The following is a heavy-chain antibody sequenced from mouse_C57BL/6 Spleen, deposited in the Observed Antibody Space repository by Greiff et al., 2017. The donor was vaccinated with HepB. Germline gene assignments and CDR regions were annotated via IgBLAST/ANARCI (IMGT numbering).Heavy chain of an antibody. J-gene: IGHJ4*01. Sequence: QVHVKQPGSELVKPGASVKLSCKASGYTFTSYWMQWVKQRPGQGLEWIGEIDPSDSYTNYNQKFKGKATLTVDTSSSTAYMQLSSLTSEDSAVYYCARDDYDYAMEYWGQGTSVTVST. V-gene: IGHV1-50*01. CDR2: IDPSDSYT. CDR3: ARDDYDYAMEY. CDR1: GYTFTSYW. D-gene: IGHD2-4*01.